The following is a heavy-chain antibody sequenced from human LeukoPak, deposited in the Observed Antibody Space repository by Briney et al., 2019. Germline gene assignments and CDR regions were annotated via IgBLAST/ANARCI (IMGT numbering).Heavy chain of an antibody. D-gene: IGHD3-9*01. CDR1: GFTFSSYS. V-gene: IGHV3-21*01. J-gene: IGHJ6*02. CDR3: ARRKHDILTGCPAYYYYYGMDV. CDR2: ISSSSSYI. Sequence: GGSLRLSCTASGFTFSSYSMNWLRQAPGKGLEWVSSISSSSSYIYYAVSVKGRFTISRDNAKNSLCLQMNSLRAEETAVYYCARRKHDILTGCPAYYYYYGMDVWGQGTTVTVSS.